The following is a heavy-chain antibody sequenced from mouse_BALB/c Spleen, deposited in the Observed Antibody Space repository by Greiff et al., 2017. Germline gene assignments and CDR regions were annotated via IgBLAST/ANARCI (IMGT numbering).Heavy chain of an antibody. J-gene: IGHJ2*01. CDR1: GFTFRSYA. Sequence: EVKLMESGGGLVKPGGSLKLSCEASGFTFRSYAMSWVRQTPEKRLEWVASISSGGSTYYPDSVKGRFTISRDNARNILYLQMSSLRSEDTAMYYCTRDSMIFDYWGQGTTLTVSS. V-gene: IGHV5-6-5*01. CDR2: ISSGGST. D-gene: IGHD2-10*02. CDR3: TRDSMIFDY.